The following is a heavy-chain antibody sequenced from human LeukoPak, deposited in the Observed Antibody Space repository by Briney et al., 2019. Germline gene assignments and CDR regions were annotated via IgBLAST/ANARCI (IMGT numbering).Heavy chain of an antibody. CDR3: ARRLEYYFDD. V-gene: IGHV1-46*01. Sequence: ASVKLSCKASGYTFSSYYMHWVRQALGQGLEWMGIINPSGGSTSYAQKFQGRVTMTRDMSTSTVYMELSSLRSEDTAEYYCARRLEYYFDDWGQGTLVTVSS. CDR2: INPSGGST. D-gene: IGHD6-25*01. CDR1: GYTFSSYY. J-gene: IGHJ4*02.